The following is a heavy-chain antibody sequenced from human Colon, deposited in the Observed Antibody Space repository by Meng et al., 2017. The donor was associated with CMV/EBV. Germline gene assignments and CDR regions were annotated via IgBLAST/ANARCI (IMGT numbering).Heavy chain of an antibody. CDR1: GYTFTNYL. Sequence: SGYTFTNYLITWVRQAPGQGLEWMGWIYPYNGNTNYAQKLQGRVTMTTDTSTSTVYMELRSLRSDDTAVYYCARAVTSGTYYANWFDPWGQGTLVTVSS. CDR3: ARAVTSGTYYANWFDP. J-gene: IGHJ5*02. V-gene: IGHV1-18*01. CDR2: IYPYNGNT. D-gene: IGHD1-26*01.